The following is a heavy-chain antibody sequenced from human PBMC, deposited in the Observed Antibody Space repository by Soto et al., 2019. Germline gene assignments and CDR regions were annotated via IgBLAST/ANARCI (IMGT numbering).Heavy chain of an antibody. J-gene: IGHJ4*02. D-gene: IGHD5-12*01. V-gene: IGHV4-30-4*01. CDR3: ARAPVGRWLQYRFDY. CDR2: IYYSGST. Sequence: SETLSLTCTVSGGSISSGDYYWSWIRQPPGKGLEWIGYIYYSGSTYYNPSLKSRVTLSVDTSKNQFSLKLSSVTAADTAVYYCARAPVGRWLQYRFDYWGQGTLVTVS. CDR1: GGSISSGDYY.